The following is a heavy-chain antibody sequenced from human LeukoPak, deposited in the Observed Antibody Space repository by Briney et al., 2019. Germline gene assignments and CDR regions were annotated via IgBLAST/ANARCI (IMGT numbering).Heavy chain of an antibody. CDR3: ASGIRYNWNDGPGDAFDI. CDR2: INPNSGGT. V-gene: IGHV1-2*02. Sequence: ASVKVSCKASGYTFTGYYMHWVRQAPGQGLEWMGWINPNSGGTNYAQKFQGRVTMTRDTSISTAYMELSRLRSDDTAVYYCASGIRYNWNDGPGDAFDIWGQGTMVTVSS. CDR1: GYTFTGYY. J-gene: IGHJ3*02. D-gene: IGHD1-1*01.